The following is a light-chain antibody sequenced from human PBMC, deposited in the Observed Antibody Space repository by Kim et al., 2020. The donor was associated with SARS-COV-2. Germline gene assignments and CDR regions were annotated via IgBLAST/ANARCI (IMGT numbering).Light chain of an antibody. J-gene: IGLJ3*02. V-gene: IGLV6-57*03. CDR1: SGSIASNY. Sequence: KTVTIPCTRSSGSIASNYVQWYQQRPGSAPTTVIYEDNQRPSGVPDRFSGSIDSSSNSASLTISGLNTEDEADYYCQSYDSSNLWVFGGGTQLTVL. CDR3: QSYDSSNLWV. CDR2: EDN.